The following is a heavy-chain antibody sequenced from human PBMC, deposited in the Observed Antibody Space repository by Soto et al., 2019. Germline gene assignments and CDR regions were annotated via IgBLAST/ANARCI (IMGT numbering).Heavy chain of an antibody. J-gene: IGHJ5*02. CDR3: ARVNSGWNNWFDP. CDR1: GGSFSGYY. Sequence: SETLSLTCAVCGGSFSGYYWSWIRQPPGKGLEWIGEINHSGSTNYNPSLKSRVTISVDTSKNQFSLKLSSVTAADTAVYYCARVNSGWNNWFDPWGQGTLVTVSS. CDR2: INHSGST. D-gene: IGHD6-19*01. V-gene: IGHV4-34*01.